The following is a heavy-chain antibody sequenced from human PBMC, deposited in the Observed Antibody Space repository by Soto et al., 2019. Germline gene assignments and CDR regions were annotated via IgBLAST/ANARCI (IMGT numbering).Heavy chain of an antibody. D-gene: IGHD6-19*01. CDR3: ARGAVAGKPYGMDV. CDR1: GYTFTVYA. V-gene: IGHV1-3*01. J-gene: IGHJ6*02. Sequence: GASVKVSCKASGYTFTVYAMHWVRQAPGQRLEWMGWINAVNGNTKFSLKFQDRVTITRDTSASTAYMELSSLRSEDTAVYYCARGAVAGKPYGMDVWGQGTTVTVSS. CDR2: INAVNGNT.